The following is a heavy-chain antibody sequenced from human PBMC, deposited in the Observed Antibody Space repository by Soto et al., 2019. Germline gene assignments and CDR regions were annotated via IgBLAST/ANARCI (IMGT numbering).Heavy chain of an antibody. V-gene: IGHV1-69*06. CDR2: IIPIFGTA. Sequence: QVQLVQSGAEVKKPGSSVKVSCKASGGTFSSYAISWVRQAPGQGLEWMGGIIPIFGTANYAQKFQGRVMITADKSTSTAYMELSSLRSEDTAVYYCARAYVDTVMVNYYYYGMDVWGQGTTVTVSS. CDR1: GGTFSSYA. D-gene: IGHD5-18*01. J-gene: IGHJ6*02. CDR3: ARAYVDTVMVNYYYYGMDV.